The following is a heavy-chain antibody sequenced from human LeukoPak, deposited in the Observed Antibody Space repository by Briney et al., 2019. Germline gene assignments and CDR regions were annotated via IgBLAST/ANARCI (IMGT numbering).Heavy chain of an antibody. D-gene: IGHD3-22*01. Sequence: PGGSLSLSCAASGLTVSRHYMTWVRQAPGKGLEWVSVISSGGSTNYADSVKGRFTISRDNSKNTLYLQMNSLRAEDTAVYFCARDDYYDSSGLDYWGQGTLVTVSS. J-gene: IGHJ4*02. CDR3: ARDDYYDSSGLDY. V-gene: IGHV3-53*01. CDR2: ISSGGST. CDR1: GLTVSRHY.